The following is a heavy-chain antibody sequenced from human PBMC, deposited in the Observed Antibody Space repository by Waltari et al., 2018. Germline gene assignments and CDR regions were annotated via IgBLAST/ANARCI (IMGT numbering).Heavy chain of an antibody. D-gene: IGHD3-3*01. Sequence: EVQLVESGGDLVQPGGSLRLSCAASGFSFSSNWMHWVRQAPGKGLEWVSRISGDGTRTTTADSVKGRFTISRDNAKNTLYLQMNSLRVEDTAVYYCVSGVWFDPWGQGTLVTVAS. CDR3: VSGVWFDP. CDR1: GFSFSSNW. CDR2: ISGDGTRT. J-gene: IGHJ5*02. V-gene: IGHV3-74*03.